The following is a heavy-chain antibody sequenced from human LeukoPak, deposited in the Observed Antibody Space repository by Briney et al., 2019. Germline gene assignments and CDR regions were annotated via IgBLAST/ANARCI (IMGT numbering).Heavy chain of an antibody. Sequence: GGSLRLSCAASGFTFSSYSMNWVRQAPGKGLEWVSSISSSSSYIYYADSVKGRFTISRDNAKNSLYLQMNSLRDEDTAVYYCTRGAQKILSFGEYPSDAFDIWGQGTMVSVSS. V-gene: IGHV3-21*01. CDR1: GFTFSSYS. J-gene: IGHJ3*02. CDR2: ISSSSSYI. D-gene: IGHD3-10*01. CDR3: TRGAQKILSFGEYPSDAFDI.